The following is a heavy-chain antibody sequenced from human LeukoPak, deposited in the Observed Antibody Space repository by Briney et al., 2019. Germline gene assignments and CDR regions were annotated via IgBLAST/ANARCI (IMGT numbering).Heavy chain of an antibody. CDR2: ISSSDNTI. D-gene: IGHD2-8*01. Sequence: PGGSLRLSCAASGFTFSFYSMNWVRQAPGRGLEWVSYISSSDNTIHYADSVKGRFTISRDNAKNTLYLQMSSLRAEDAAVYYCARELKGSVPNWGQGTLVTVSS. CDR3: ARELKGSVPN. CDR1: GFTFSFYS. J-gene: IGHJ4*02. V-gene: IGHV3-48*04.